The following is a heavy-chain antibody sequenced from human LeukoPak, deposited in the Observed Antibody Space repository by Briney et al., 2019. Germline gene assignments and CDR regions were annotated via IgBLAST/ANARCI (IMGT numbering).Heavy chain of an antibody. CDR2: ISAYNGNT. CDR3: ARVTVYYGSGSPLGYFDY. D-gene: IGHD3-10*01. Sequence: GASVKVSCKASGYTFTSYDINWVRQAPGQGLEWMGWISAYNGNTNYAQKLQGRVTMTTDTSTSTAYMELRSLRSDDTAVYYCARVTVYYGSGSPLGYFDYWGQGTLVTVSS. CDR1: GYTFTSYD. J-gene: IGHJ4*02. V-gene: IGHV1-18*01.